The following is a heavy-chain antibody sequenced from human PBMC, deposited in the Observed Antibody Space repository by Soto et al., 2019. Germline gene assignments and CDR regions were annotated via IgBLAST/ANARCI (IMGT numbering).Heavy chain of an antibody. Sequence: SETLSLTCAVYGGSFSGYYWSWIRQPPGKGLEWIGEINHSGSTNYNPSLKSRVTISVDTSKNQFSLKLSSVTAADTAVYYCARGPYGSGSYIRYWGQGTLVTVSS. J-gene: IGHJ4*02. CDR3: ARGPYGSGSYIRY. D-gene: IGHD3-10*01. V-gene: IGHV4-34*01. CDR1: GGSFSGYY. CDR2: INHSGST.